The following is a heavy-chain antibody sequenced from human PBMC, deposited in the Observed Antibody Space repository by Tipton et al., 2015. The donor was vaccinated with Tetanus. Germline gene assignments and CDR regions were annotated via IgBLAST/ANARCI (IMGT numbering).Heavy chain of an antibody. Sequence: TLSLTCTVSGGSINDYYWSWIRQPPGKGLEWIGYIYYSGSTNYNSSLKSRVTISVDTSKNQFSLKLSSVTAADTAVYYCARGYNGYDILTAYPHYFDSWGQGTLVTVSS. D-gene: IGHD3-9*01. CDR3: ARGYNGYDILTAYPHYFDS. CDR1: GGSINDYY. J-gene: IGHJ4*02. CDR2: IYYSGST. V-gene: IGHV4-59*01.